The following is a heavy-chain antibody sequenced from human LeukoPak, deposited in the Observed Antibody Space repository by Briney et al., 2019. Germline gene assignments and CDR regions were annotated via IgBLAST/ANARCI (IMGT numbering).Heavy chain of an antibody. Sequence: GASVKVSCKASGYTFTGYYMHWVRQAPGQGLEWMGWINPNSGGTNYAQKFQGRVTMTRDTSISTAYMELSRLRSDDTAVHYCARRGLTEWNAFDIWGQGTMVTVSS. CDR2: INPNSGGT. CDR3: ARRGLTEWNAFDI. J-gene: IGHJ3*02. V-gene: IGHV1-2*02. CDR1: GYTFTGYY. D-gene: IGHD4/OR15-4a*01.